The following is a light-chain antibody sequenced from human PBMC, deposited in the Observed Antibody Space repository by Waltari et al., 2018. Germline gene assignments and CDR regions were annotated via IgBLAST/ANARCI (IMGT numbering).Light chain of an antibody. Sequence: QSALTQPPSVSGSPGQSVTISCSGTSNAVGSYNLFSWYQQPPGTAPKLMIYEVSNRPSGFPDRFSVSKSGNTASLTISGLQPEDEADYYCNSFTTSTTWVFGGGTRVTVL. J-gene: IGLJ3*02. CDR2: EVS. V-gene: IGLV2-18*02. CDR1: SNAVGSYNL. CDR3: NSFTTSTTWV.